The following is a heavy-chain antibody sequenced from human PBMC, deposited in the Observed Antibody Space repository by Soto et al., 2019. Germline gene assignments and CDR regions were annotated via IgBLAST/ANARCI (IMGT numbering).Heavy chain of an antibody. V-gene: IGHV4-39*01. CDR2: MYSSENT. Sequence: NPSETLSLTCSVSGGFVSSSSYSWGWIRQSPGKGLEWIGTMYSSENTYYNPSLLSRVTISVDTSKNQFSLKLSSVTAADTAVYYCARLGRYYQSLDSWGPGTLVTVSS. J-gene: IGHJ5*01. CDR3: ARLGRYYQSLDS. CDR1: GGFVSSSSYS. D-gene: IGHD3-10*01.